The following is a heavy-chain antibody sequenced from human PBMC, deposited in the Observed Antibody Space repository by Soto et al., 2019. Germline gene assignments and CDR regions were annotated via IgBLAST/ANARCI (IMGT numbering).Heavy chain of an antibody. V-gene: IGHV1-2*04. D-gene: IGHD2-15*01. CDR3: ASYSAQGSRYGMDV. CDR2: INPNSGGT. CDR1: GYTFTGYY. J-gene: IGHJ6*02. Sequence: QVQLVQSGAEVKKPGASVKVSCQASGYTFTGYYMHWVRQAPGQGLEWMGWINPNSGGTNYAQKFQGWVTMTSDTSISTAYMELSRLRSDDTAVYYRASYSAQGSRYGMDVWGQGTTVTVSS.